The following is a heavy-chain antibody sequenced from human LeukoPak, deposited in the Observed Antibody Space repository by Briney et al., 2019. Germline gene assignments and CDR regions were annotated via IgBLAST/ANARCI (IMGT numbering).Heavy chain of an antibody. D-gene: IGHD3-10*01. CDR3: ARDQGDRGVLYYYYYYMDV. V-gene: IGHV1-2*02. CDR1: GYTFTGYY. J-gene: IGHJ6*03. Sequence: GASVKVSCKASGYTFTGYYMHWVRQAPGQGLEWMGWINPNSGDTNYARHFQGRVTMTRDTSISTAYMELSRLRSDDTAVYYCARDQGDRGVLYYYYYYMDVWGKGTTVTVSS. CDR2: INPNSGDT.